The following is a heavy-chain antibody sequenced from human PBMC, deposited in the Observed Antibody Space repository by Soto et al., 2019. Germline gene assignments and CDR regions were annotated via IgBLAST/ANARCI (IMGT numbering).Heavy chain of an antibody. V-gene: IGHV4-30-4*01. CDR1: GGSISSGDYY. CDR3: ASSRYGYIFYDY. J-gene: IGHJ4*02. Sequence: VQLQESGPGLVKPSQTLTLTCTVSGGSISSGDYYWSWIRQPPGKGLEWIGYIYYSGSTYYNPSLKSRLTISVGTSKNQFSLKLSSVTAADTAVYYCASSRYGYIFYDYWGQGTLVTVSS. D-gene: IGHD5-18*01. CDR2: IYYSGST.